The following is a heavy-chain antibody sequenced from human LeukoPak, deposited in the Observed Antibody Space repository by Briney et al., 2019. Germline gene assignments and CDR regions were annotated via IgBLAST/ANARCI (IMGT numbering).Heavy chain of an antibody. V-gene: IGHV3-30-3*01. CDR2: ISYDGSNK. CDR1: GFTFSSYA. Sequence: GGSLRLSCAASGFTFSSYAMHWVRQAPGRGLEWVAVISYDGSNKYYADSVKGRFTISRDNSKNTLYLQMNSLRVEDTAVYYCARDLQLRIESMDVWGQGTTVTVSS. CDR3: ARDLQLRIESMDV. D-gene: IGHD1-1*01. J-gene: IGHJ6*02.